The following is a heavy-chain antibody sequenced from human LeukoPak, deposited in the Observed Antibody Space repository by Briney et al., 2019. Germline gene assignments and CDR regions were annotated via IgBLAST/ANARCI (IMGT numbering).Heavy chain of an antibody. CDR2: IRGSGGST. J-gene: IGHJ6*03. D-gene: IGHD3-10*01. Sequence: GGSLRLSCAASGFSFSSYAMSWVRQAPGKVLEWVSAIRGSGGSTYYVDSVKGRFTISRDNSKNTVYLQMNSLRAEDTAVYYCAKVAYGDHSSRYYHMDVWGKGTTVTVSS. CDR1: GFSFSSYA. V-gene: IGHV3-23*01. CDR3: AKVAYGDHSSRYYHMDV.